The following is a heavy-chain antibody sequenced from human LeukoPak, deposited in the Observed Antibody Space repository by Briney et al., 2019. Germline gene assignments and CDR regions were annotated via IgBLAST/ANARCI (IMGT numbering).Heavy chain of an antibody. D-gene: IGHD4-17*01. CDR2: ISYSGST. Sequence: SETLSLTCTVSGGSISSYYWSWIRQPPGKGLEWIGYISYSGSTNYNPSLKSRVTISVDTSKNHFSLKLSSVTAADTAVYFCAGNDYGDFKSSFDYWGQGTLVTVSS. CDR1: GGSISSYY. CDR3: AGNDYGDFKSSFDY. V-gene: IGHV4-59*01. J-gene: IGHJ4*02.